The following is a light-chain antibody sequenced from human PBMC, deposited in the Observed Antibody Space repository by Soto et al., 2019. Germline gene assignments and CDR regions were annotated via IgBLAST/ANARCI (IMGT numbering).Light chain of an antibody. CDR3: SSYTSSSNLV. CDR1: SSDVGSYNR. Sequence: QSALTQPPSVSGSPGQSVTISCTGTSSDVGSYNRVSWYQQPPGTAPKLMIYEVSNRPSGVPGRFSGSKSGNTASLTISGLQAEDAADYYCSSYTSSSNLVFGGGTKLTVL. J-gene: IGLJ2*01. CDR2: EVS. V-gene: IGLV2-18*02.